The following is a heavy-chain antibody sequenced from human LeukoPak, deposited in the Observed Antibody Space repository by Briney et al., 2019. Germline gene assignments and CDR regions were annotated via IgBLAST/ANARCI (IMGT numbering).Heavy chain of an antibody. Sequence: GASVKVSCKASGYTFSSYGISWVRQAPGQGLEWMGWITPYNGNTNYAHKLQGRVTMTTDTSTSTAYMELRSLRSDDTAVYFCAREADIVSFDLWGRGTRVTVSS. CDR1: GYTFSSYG. V-gene: IGHV1-18*01. J-gene: IGHJ2*01. D-gene: IGHD3-16*02. CDR3: AREADIVSFDL. CDR2: ITPYNGNT.